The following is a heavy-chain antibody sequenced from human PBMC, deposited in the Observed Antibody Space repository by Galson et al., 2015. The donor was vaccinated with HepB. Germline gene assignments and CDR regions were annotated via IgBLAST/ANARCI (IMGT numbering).Heavy chain of an antibody. D-gene: IGHD6-6*01. J-gene: IGHJ6*02. CDR1: GFTVSSNY. Sequence: SLGLACAASGFTVSSNYMSWVRQAPGEGLEWVSVIYRGGSTYYADSVKGRFTISRDNSKNTLYLQMNSLRAEDTAVYYCASPSIAARRPSYYYGMDVWGQGTTVTVSS. CDR3: ASPSIAARRPSYYYGMDV. CDR2: IYRGGST. V-gene: IGHV3-66*02.